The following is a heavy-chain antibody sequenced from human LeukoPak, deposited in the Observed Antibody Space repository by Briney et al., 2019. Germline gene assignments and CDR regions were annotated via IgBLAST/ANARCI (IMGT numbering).Heavy chain of an antibody. CDR1: GGSISDTNY. D-gene: IGHD3-9*01. CDR3: ARANFDTLTGWGHFDS. J-gene: IGHJ4*02. Sequence: SGTLSLTCVVSGGSISDTNYWSWVRQSPGKGLEWIGEIFHTGRTNSNPSLKSRATLSVDKSKNQFSLKMNSVTAADTAMYYCARANFDTLTGWGHFDSRGQGTLVTVSS. CDR2: IFHTGRT. V-gene: IGHV4-4*02.